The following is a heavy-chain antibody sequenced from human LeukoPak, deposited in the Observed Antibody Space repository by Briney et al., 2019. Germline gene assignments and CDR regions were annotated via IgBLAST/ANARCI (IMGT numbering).Heavy chain of an antibody. D-gene: IGHD5-12*01. CDR1: AFIFNNAW. CDR3: AKDVSVVATISGQYAFDI. Sequence: GGSLRLSCATSAFIFNNAWMTWVRQAPGKGLEWVGRIKSKTDGGTTDYAAPVKGRFTISRDNSKNTLYLQMNSLRAEDTAVYYCAKDVSVVATISGQYAFDIWGQGTLVTVSS. J-gene: IGHJ3*02. V-gene: IGHV3-15*01. CDR2: IKSKTDGGTT.